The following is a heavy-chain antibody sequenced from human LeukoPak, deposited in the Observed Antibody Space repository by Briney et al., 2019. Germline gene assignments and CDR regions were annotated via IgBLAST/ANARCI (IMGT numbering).Heavy chain of an antibody. V-gene: IGHV4-34*01. CDR1: GGSFSGNY. J-gene: IGHJ4*02. CDR2: INHSGST. D-gene: IGHD6-19*01. CDR3: ARGWQWLVLNYFDY. Sequence: SETLSLTCAVYGGSFSGNYWSWLRQPPGKGLEWVGEINHSGSTNYNPSLKSRVTISVDTSKNQFSLKLSSVTAADTAVYYCARGWQWLVLNYFDYWGQGTLVTVSS.